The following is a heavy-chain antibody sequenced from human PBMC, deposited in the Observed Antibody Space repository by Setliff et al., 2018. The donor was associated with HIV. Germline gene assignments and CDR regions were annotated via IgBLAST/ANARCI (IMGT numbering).Heavy chain of an antibody. CDR2: IISILNVA. CDR3: ARVLKGYSSSYEAFDI. D-gene: IGHD6-13*01. J-gene: IGHJ3*02. Sequence: SVKVSCKTSRGTFTSHAFTWVRQAPGQGLEWMGGIISILNVATYAQKFQGRVTITADKSTSTVYMELSSLRSEDSAVYYCARVLKGYSSSYEAFDIWGQGTMVTVSS. CDR1: RGTFTSHA. V-gene: IGHV1-69*10.